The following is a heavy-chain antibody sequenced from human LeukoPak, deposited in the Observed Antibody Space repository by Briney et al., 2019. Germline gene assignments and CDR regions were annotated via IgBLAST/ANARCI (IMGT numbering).Heavy chain of an antibody. CDR2: IRYDGSNK. CDR1: GFPFSSYG. Sequence: GESLKISCAASGFPFSSYGMHWVRQAPGKGLEWVAFIRYDGSNKYYADSVKGRFTISRDNSKNTLYLQMNSLRAEDTAVYYCAKDPKWVRGVIIRDYYYYMDVWGKGTTVTVSS. D-gene: IGHD3-10*01. J-gene: IGHJ6*03. CDR3: AKDPKWVRGVIIRDYYYYMDV. V-gene: IGHV3-30*02.